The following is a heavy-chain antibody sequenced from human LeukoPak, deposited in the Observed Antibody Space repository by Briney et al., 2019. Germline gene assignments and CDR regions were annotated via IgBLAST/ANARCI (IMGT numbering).Heavy chain of an antibody. CDR1: GYTFTTYG. Sequence: GASVKVSCKASGYTFTTYGITWVRQAPGQGLEWMGWISAYNGNTNYAQRIQGRVRMTTDTSTSTAYMELRSLRSDDTAVYYCVRDLGGAPGYWGQGTLVTVSS. J-gene: IGHJ4*02. CDR2: ISAYNGNT. CDR3: VRDLGGAPGY. D-gene: IGHD3-3*01. V-gene: IGHV1-18*01.